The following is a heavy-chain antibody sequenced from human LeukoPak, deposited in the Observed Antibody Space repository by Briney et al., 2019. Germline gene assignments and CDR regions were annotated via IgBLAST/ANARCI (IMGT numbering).Heavy chain of an antibody. V-gene: IGHV3-30-3*01. CDR2: ISYDGSNK. D-gene: IGHD1-1*01. J-gene: IGHJ6*02. CDR1: GFTFSSYA. Sequence: GGSLRRSCAASGFTFSSYAMHWVRQAPGKGLEWVAVISYDGSNKYYADSVKGRFTISRDNSKNTLYLQMNSLRAEDTAVYYCARDGQLGAGLYYGMDVWGQGTTVTVSS. CDR3: ARDGQLGAGLYYGMDV.